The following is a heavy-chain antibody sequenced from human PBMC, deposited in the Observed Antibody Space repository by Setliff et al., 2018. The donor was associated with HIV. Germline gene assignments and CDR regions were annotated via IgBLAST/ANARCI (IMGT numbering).Heavy chain of an antibody. CDR2: IIHSGST. Sequence: SETLSLTCNVSGVSISSYYWSWIRQPPGKGLEWIGEIIHSGSTNYNPSLKSRVTISVDTSKNQFSLKLSSVTAADTAVYYCARRSGWSLDYWGQGTLVTVSS. J-gene: IGHJ4*02. D-gene: IGHD6-19*01. CDR3: ARRSGWSLDY. CDR1: GVSISSYY. V-gene: IGHV4-34*12.